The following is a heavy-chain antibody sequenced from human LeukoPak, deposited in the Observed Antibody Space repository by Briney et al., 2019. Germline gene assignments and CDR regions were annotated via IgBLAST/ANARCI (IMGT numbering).Heavy chain of an antibody. Sequence: SETLSLTCTVSGGSISSYYWSWIRQPPGKGLEWIGYIYYSGSTNYNPSLKSRVTISVDTSKNQFSLKLSSVTAADTAVYYCARQNNVVVPAAMVLDYYMDVWGKGTTVTISS. CDR2: IYYSGST. CDR3: ARQNNVVVPAAMVLDYYMDV. J-gene: IGHJ6*03. D-gene: IGHD2-2*01. CDR1: GGSISSYY. V-gene: IGHV4-59*01.